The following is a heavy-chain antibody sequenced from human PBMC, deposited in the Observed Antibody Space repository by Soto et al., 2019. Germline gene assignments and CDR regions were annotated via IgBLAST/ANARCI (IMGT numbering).Heavy chain of an antibody. Sequence: PSETLSLTCAVSGGSISSSNWWSWVRQPPGKGLEWIGEIYHSGSTNYNPSLKSRVTISVDKSKNQFSLKLSSVTAADTAVYYCASGYGSGHYYGMDVWGQGTTVTVSS. CDR1: GGSISSSNW. V-gene: IGHV4-4*02. CDR3: ASGYGSGHYYGMDV. CDR2: IYHSGST. D-gene: IGHD3-10*01. J-gene: IGHJ6*02.